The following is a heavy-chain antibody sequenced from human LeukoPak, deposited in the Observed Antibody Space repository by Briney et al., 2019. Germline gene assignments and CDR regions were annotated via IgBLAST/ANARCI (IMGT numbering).Heavy chain of an antibody. J-gene: IGHJ4*02. V-gene: IGHV3-66*01. Sequence: AGGSLRLSCAASGFTVSTNYMTWVRQAPGEGLEWVSVIYSGGTRYYADSVKGRFSISRDNSKNTLYLQMNSLRAEDTAVYYCARYDYGRSGFDYWGQGTLVTVSS. CDR3: ARYDYGRSGFDY. CDR1: GFTVSTNY. D-gene: IGHD5-12*01. CDR2: IYSGGTR.